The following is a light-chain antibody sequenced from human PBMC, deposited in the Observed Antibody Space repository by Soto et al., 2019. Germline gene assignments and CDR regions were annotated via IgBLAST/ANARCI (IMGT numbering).Light chain of an antibody. Sequence: QSVLTPPPSASATPGQRVTISCSGSRSNIGTNAVNWYQQLPGTAPRLLIYNNNQRPSGVPDRFSGSKSGTSASLAISGLQSDDDATYFCAAWADSLNVLYVFGTGTKVTVL. CDR1: RSNIGTNA. J-gene: IGLJ1*01. CDR3: AAWADSLNVLYV. CDR2: NNN. V-gene: IGLV1-44*01.